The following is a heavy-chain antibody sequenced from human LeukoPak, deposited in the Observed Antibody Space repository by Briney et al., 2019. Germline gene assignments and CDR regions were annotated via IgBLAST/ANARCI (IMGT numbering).Heavy chain of an antibody. CDR3: ARRGFGSSVNYYFDY. D-gene: IGHD2-2*01. CDR2: IIPIFGTA. J-gene: IGHJ4*02. CDR1: GGTFSSYA. Sequence: GASVKVSCTASGGTFSSYAISWVRQAPGQGLEWMGGIIPIFGTANYAQKFQGRVTITADESTSTAYMELSSLRSEDTAVYYCARRGFGSSVNYYFDYWGQGTLVTVSS. V-gene: IGHV1-69*13.